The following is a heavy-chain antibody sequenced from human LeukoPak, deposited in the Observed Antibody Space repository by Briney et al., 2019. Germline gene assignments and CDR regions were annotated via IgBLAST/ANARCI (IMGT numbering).Heavy chain of an antibody. D-gene: IGHD4-17*01. CDR3: ARFSNDHGVKFDY. V-gene: IGHV4-31*03. CDR1: GGSISSGGYY. CDR2: IYYSGTA. J-gene: IGHJ4*02. Sequence: SETLSLTCTVSGGSISSGGYYWSWVRQHPEKGLEWIGYIYYSGTAYYNPSLKSRVTMSVDTSKNQFSLKQDSVTAADTAVYYCARFSNDHGVKFDYWGQGTLVTVSS.